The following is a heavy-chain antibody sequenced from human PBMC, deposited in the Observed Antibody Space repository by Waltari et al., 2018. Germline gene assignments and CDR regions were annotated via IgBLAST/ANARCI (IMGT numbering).Heavy chain of an antibody. J-gene: IGHJ6*02. CDR3: ARHRGSAMVKYYYYGMDV. V-gene: IGHV4-34*01. D-gene: IGHD5-18*01. Sequence: QVQLQQWGAGLLKPSETLSLTCAVYGGSFSGYYWRWIRQPPGKGLEWIGEINHSGSTNYNPSLKSRVTISVDTSKNQFSLKLSSVTAADTAVYYCARHRGSAMVKYYYYGMDVWGQGTTVTVSS. CDR2: INHSGST. CDR1: GGSFSGYY.